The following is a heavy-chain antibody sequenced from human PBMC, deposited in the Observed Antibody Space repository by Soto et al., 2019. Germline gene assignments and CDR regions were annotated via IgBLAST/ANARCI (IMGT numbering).Heavy chain of an antibody. J-gene: IGHJ6*02. CDR1: GYTFTSYG. V-gene: IGHV1-18*04. Sequence: GASVKVSCKASGYTFTSYGISWVRQAPGQGLEWMGWISAYNGNTNYAQKLQGRVTMTTDTSTSTAYMELRSLRSDDTAVYYCARDFLGSTVTTDYYYYYGMDVWGQGTTVTVSS. CDR2: ISAYNGNT. CDR3: ARDFLGSTVTTDYYYYYGMDV. D-gene: IGHD4-17*01.